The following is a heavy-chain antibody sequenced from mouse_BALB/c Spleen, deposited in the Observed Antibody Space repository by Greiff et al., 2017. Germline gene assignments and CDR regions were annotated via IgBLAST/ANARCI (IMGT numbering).Heavy chain of an antibody. V-gene: IGHV5-12-2*01. Sequence: EVMLVESGGGLVQPGGSLKLSCAASGFTFSSYTMSWVRQTPEKRLEWVAYISNGGGSTYYPDTVKGRFTISRDNAKNTLYLQMSSLRSEDTAMYYCARGGRYGSNFDYWGQGTTLTVSS. CDR1: GFTFSSYT. J-gene: IGHJ2*01. CDR2: ISNGGGST. CDR3: ARGGRYGSNFDY. D-gene: IGHD2-10*02.